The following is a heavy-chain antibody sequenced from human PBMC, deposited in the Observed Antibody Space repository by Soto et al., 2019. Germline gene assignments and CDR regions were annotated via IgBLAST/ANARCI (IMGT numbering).Heavy chain of an antibody. V-gene: IGHV3-30-3*01. J-gene: IGHJ6*02. D-gene: IGHD6-6*01. CDR3: ARDASIAALYSPNYYYYGMDV. Sequence: PWGSLRLSCAASGFTFSSYAMHWVRQAPGKGLEWVAVISYDGSNKYYADSVKGRFTISRDNSKNTLYLQMNSLRAEDTAVYYCARDASIAALYSPNYYYYGMDVWGQGTTVTVSS. CDR2: ISYDGSNK. CDR1: GFTFSSYA.